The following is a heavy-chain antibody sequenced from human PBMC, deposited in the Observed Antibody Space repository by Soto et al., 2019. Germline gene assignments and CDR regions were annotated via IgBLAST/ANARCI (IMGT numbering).Heavy chain of an antibody. J-gene: IGHJ4*02. CDR1: GFGFSHYG. Sequence: QVQLVESGGGVVQPGRSLRLSCEASGFGFSHYGMHWVRQAPGKGLEWVGRIWFAGSFESYADSVKDRFTISRDNSKNTLFLEMKGLRVDDTAFYYCARDTWKDGYNNGVMYFDAWGQGTLVTVSS. V-gene: IGHV3-33*01. CDR2: IWFAGSFE. CDR3: ARDTWKDGYNNGVMYFDA. D-gene: IGHD6-25*01.